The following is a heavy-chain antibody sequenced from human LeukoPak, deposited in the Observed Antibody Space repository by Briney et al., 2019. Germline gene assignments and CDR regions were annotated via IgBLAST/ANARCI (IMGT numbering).Heavy chain of an antibody. Sequence: ETLSLTCTVSGGSISSSSYYWGWVRQAPGKGLEWVSAISGSGGSTYYADSVKGRFTISRDNSKNTLYLQMNSLRAEDTAVYYCARGITMVRGVFALDYWGQGTLVTVSS. CDR3: ARGITMVRGVFALDY. CDR1: GGSISSSSYY. V-gene: IGHV3-23*01. D-gene: IGHD3-10*01. J-gene: IGHJ4*02. CDR2: ISGSGGST.